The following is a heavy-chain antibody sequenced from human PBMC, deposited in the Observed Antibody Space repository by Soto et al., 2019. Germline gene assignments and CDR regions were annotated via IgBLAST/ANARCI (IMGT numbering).Heavy chain of an antibody. D-gene: IGHD3-16*01. J-gene: IGHJ6*02. V-gene: IGHV3-30*18. CDR3: ANSKMGELIHYYYYGMDV. Sequence: QVQLVESGGGVVQPGRSLRLSCAASGFTFSTYGMHWVRQAPGKGLEWVAVISYDGSNKYYADSVKGRFTISRDNSKNTLYLQMNSLRAEDTAVYYCANSKMGELIHYYYYGMDVWGLGTTVTVSS. CDR2: ISYDGSNK. CDR1: GFTFSTYG.